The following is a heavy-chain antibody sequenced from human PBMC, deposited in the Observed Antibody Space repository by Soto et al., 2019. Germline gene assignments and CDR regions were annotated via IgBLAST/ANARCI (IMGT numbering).Heavy chain of an antibody. Sequence: QVQLVESGGGVVQPGRSLRLSCAASGFTFSNYAMHWVRQAPGKGLEWVAIIWYDGTNKFYADSVKGRFTISRDNSKNTLYLQMNSLRAEDTAVYYCATDRAENWGQGTLVTVSS. CDR3: ATDRAEN. J-gene: IGHJ4*02. CDR2: IWYDGTNK. CDR1: GFTFSNYA. V-gene: IGHV3-33*01.